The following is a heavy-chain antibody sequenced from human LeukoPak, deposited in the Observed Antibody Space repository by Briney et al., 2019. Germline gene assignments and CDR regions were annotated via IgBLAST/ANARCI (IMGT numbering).Heavy chain of an antibody. J-gene: IGHJ4*02. Sequence: SETLSLTCAVYGGSFSGYYWSWIRQPPGKGLEWIGEINHSGSTNYNPSLKSRVTISVDTSKNQFSLKLSSVTAADTAVYYCARGRRSDYWGQGTLVTVSS. D-gene: IGHD1-14*01. CDR3: ARGRRSDY. CDR2: INHSGST. CDR1: GGSFSGYY. V-gene: IGHV4-34*01.